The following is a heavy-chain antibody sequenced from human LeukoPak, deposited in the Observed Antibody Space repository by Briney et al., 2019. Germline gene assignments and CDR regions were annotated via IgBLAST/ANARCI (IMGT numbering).Heavy chain of an antibody. J-gene: IGHJ5*02. CDR1: GGSISSSSYY. D-gene: IGHD1-7*01. V-gene: IGHV4-39*01. CDR2: IYYSGST. Sequence: PSETLSLTCTVSGGSISSSSYYWGWIRQPPGKGLEWIGSIYYSGSTYYNPSLKSRVTISVDTSKNQLSLKLSSVTAADTAVYYCATLTGTTMRNWFDPWGQGTLVTVSS. CDR3: ATLTGTTMRNWFDP.